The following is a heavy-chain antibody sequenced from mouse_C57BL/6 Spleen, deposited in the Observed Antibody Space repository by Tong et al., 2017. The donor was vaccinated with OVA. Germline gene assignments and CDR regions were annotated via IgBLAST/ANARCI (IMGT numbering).Heavy chain of an antibody. CDR3: ARDYYGSSWGYYFDY. J-gene: IGHJ2*01. Sequence: VQLQVSGTELVKPGASVKLSCKASGYTFTSYWMHWVKQRPGQGLEWIGNINPSNGGTNYNEKFKSKATLTVDKSSSTAYMQLSSLTSEDSAVYYCARDYYGSSWGYYFDYWGQGTTLTVSS. CDR1: GYTFTSYW. CDR2: INPSNGGT. V-gene: IGHV1-53*01. D-gene: IGHD1-1*01.